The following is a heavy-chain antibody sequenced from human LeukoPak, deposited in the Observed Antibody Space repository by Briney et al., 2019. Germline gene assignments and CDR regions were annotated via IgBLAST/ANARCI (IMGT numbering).Heavy chain of an antibody. D-gene: IGHD3-10*01. CDR1: GYTFTSYD. CDR2: MNPNSANT. V-gene: IGHV1-8*01. Sequence: ASVKVSCKASGYTFTSYDINWVREATGQGLEWRGWMNPNSANTGYAQNFQGRVTMTRNTSISTAYMELSSLRSEDTAVYYCAIRFSRGSGSAIDYWGQRTLVTVSS. J-gene: IGHJ4*02. CDR3: AIRFSRGSGSAIDY.